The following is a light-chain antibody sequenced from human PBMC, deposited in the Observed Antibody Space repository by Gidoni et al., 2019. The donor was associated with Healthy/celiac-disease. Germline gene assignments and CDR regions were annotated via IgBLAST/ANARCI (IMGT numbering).Light chain of an antibody. CDR3: QQYGSSPET. V-gene: IGKV3-20*01. Sequence: DIVLTQSPGTLSLSPGERATLSCRASQSVSSSYLAWYQQKPGQAPRLLIYGASSRATGIPDRFSGSGSGTDFTLTSSRLEPEDFAVYYCQQYGSSPETFXQXTKLEIK. J-gene: IGKJ2*01. CDR2: GAS. CDR1: QSVSSSY.